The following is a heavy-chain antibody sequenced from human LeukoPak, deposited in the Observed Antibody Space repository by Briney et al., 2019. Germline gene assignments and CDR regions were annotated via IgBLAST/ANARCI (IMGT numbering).Heavy chain of an antibody. V-gene: IGHV3-23*01. D-gene: IGHD2-15*01. Sequence: SGGSLRLSCAASGFSLSNYWMNWVRQAPGEGLEWVSAISGSGGNTYYTDSVKGRFTISRDNSKNTLYLQMNSLRPEDTAVYYCAGYCSGGSCNAAGYWGQGTLVTVSS. CDR2: ISGSGGNT. J-gene: IGHJ4*02. CDR1: GFSLSNYW. CDR3: AGYCSGGSCNAAGY.